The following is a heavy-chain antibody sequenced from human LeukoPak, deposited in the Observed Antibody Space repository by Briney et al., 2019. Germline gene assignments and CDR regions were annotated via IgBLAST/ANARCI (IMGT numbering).Heavy chain of an antibody. D-gene: IGHD1-26*01. CDR1: GGSISSSSDY. J-gene: IGHJ4*02. V-gene: IGHV4-39*01. CDR2: IYYHENT. Sequence: SETLSLTCTVSGGSISSSSDYWGWIRQAPGKGLEWIGSIYYHENTYYNSSLKSRVTISVDTSKNQFSLKLSSVTAADTAVYYCARPASGSYPPFDYWGQGTLVTVSS. CDR3: ARPASGSYPPFDY.